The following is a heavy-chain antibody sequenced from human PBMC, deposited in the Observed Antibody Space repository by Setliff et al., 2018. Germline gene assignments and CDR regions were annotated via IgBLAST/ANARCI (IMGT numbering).Heavy chain of an antibody. J-gene: IGHJ3*02. CDR2: ISAYTGRA. CDR1: GGSIRSGNDL. Sequence: SETLSLTCTVSGGSIRSGNDLWSWLRQSPGKGLEWIAYISAYTGRAYYNPSLQSRAALSADTSKSQFSLRLTSVTAADTAMYYCAREVIDPVSSDAFDIWGQGRMVTVSS. CDR3: AREVIDPVSSDAFDI. V-gene: IGHV4-30-4*01. D-gene: IGHD4-4*01.